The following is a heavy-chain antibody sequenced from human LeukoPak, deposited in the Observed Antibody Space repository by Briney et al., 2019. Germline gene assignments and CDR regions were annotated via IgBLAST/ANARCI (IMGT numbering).Heavy chain of an antibody. Sequence: PSETLSLTCTVSGYSISSGYYWGWIRQPPGKGLEWIGSIYHSGSTYYNPSLKSRVTISVDTSKNQFSLKLSSVTAADTAVYYCAGYPHVPYNWFDPWGQGTLVTVSS. CDR2: IYHSGST. CDR3: AGYPHVPYNWFDP. J-gene: IGHJ5*02. D-gene: IGHD6-13*01. CDR1: GYSISSGYY. V-gene: IGHV4-38-2*02.